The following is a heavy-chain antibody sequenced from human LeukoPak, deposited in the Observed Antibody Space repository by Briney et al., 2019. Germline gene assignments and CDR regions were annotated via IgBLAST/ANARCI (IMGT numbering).Heavy chain of an antibody. CDR1: GYTFTSYG. Sequence: ASVKVSCKASGYTFTSYGISWVRQAPAPGHEWMGLISAYNGNTNYAQKLQGRVTMTTDTSTSTAYMELRSLRSDETAVYYCARDRKYYYGSGSHYYFDYWGQGTLVTVYS. D-gene: IGHD3-10*01. CDR2: ISAYNGNT. V-gene: IGHV1-18*01. CDR3: ARDRKYYYGSGSHYYFDY. J-gene: IGHJ4*02.